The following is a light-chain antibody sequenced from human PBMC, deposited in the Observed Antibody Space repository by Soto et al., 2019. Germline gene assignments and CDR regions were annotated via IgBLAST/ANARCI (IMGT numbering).Light chain of an antibody. J-gene: IGLJ3*02. V-gene: IGLV1-51*01. CDR2: DNN. Sequence: QSVLTQPPSVSAAPGQKVTISCSGSSSNIGNNYVSWYQQLPGTDPKLLIYDNNKRPSGIPDRFSGSKSVTSATLGITGLQAGDEADYYCGTWDSSLSAVVFGGGTKLTVL. CDR1: SSNIGNNY. CDR3: GTWDSSLSAVV.